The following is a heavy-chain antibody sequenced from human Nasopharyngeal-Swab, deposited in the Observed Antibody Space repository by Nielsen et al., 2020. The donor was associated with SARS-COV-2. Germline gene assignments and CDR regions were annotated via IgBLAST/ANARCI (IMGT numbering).Heavy chain of an antibody. V-gene: IGHV1-18*01. Sequence: ASVKVSCKASGYTFTNYGFSWVRQAPGQGLEWLGWISAYNGNTDYAQKLQGRVTMTEDTSTDTAYMELSSLRSEDTAVYYCARFYGDDYYGMDVWGQGTTVTVSS. CDR3: ARFYGDDYYGMDV. D-gene: IGHD4-17*01. CDR2: ISAYNGNT. CDR1: GYTFTNYG. J-gene: IGHJ6*02.